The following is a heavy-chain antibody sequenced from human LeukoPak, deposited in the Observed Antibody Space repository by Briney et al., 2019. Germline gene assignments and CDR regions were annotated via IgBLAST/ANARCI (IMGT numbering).Heavy chain of an antibody. D-gene: IGHD3-3*01. Sequence: GGSLRLSCAASGFTFSSYAMSWVRQAPGKGLEWVSAISGSGGSTYYAGSVKGRFTISRDNSKNTLYLQMNSLRAEDTAVYYCAKAYPYYDSWSGYYDYWGQGTLVTVSS. CDR2: ISGSGGST. CDR1: GFTFSSYA. J-gene: IGHJ4*02. CDR3: AKAYPYYDSWSGYYDY. V-gene: IGHV3-23*01.